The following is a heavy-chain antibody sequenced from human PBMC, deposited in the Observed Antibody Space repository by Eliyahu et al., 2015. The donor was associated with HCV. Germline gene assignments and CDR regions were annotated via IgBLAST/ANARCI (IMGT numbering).Heavy chain of an antibody. Sequence: EVQLVESGGGLIQPGGSXRLSCAAXGFXXSSNYMXWVRQGXGKGLEWVSVXYSGGSTYYADSVKGRFTISRDNSKNTLYLQMNSLRAEDTAVYYCARDRIVYYDFWKYWYFDLWGRGTLVTVSS. J-gene: IGHJ2*01. V-gene: IGHV3-53*01. CDR3: ARDRIVYYDFWKYWYFDL. D-gene: IGHD3-3*01. CDR2: XYSGGST. CDR1: GFXXSSNY.